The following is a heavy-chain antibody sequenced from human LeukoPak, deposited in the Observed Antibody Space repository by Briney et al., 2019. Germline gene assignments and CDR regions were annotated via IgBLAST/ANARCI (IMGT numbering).Heavy chain of an antibody. CDR2: ISAHNGNT. V-gene: IGHV1-18*01. CDR3: ASPAHYYDSRQMAY. D-gene: IGHD3-22*01. CDR1: GYTLTSYG. J-gene: IGHJ4*02. Sequence: ASVKVSCKASGYTLTSYGISWVRQAPGQGLEWMGWISAHNGNTNYAQKLQGRVTMTTDTSTSTAYMELRSLRSDDTAVYYCASPAHYYDSRQMAYWGQGTLDTVSS.